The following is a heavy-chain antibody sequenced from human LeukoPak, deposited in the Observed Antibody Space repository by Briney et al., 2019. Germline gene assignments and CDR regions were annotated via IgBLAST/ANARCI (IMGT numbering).Heavy chain of an antibody. CDR2: IYTSGTT. CDR1: GGSVSSYY. J-gene: IGHJ3*02. CDR3: ARENYYDSSGYPYSDAFDI. D-gene: IGHD3-22*01. Sequence: SETLSLTCTVSGGSVSSYYWSWIRQPAGKGLEWIGRIYTSGTTNYNPSLKSRVTMSEDTSKNQFSLKLSSVTAADTAVYYCARENYYDSSGYPYSDAFDIWGQGTMVTVSS. V-gene: IGHV4-4*07.